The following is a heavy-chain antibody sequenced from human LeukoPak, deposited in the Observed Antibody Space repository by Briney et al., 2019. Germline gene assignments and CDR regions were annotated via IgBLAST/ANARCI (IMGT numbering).Heavy chain of an antibody. D-gene: IGHD2-2*01. CDR1: GFTFSNYA. CDR2: ISGSGGTT. J-gene: IGHJ5*02. Sequence: GGSLRLSCAASGFTFSNYAMSWVRQAPGKGLEWVSAISGSGGTTYYADSVKGRFTISRHNSMNTLYLQMNSLRAEDTAVFYCARGDCSSTSCSSTPKNWFDPWGQGTLVSVSS. CDR3: ARGDCSSTSCSSTPKNWFDP. V-gene: IGHV3-23*01.